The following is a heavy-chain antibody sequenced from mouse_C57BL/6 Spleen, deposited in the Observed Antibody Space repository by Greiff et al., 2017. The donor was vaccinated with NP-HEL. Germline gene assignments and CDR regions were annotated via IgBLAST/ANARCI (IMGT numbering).Heavy chain of an antibody. V-gene: IGHV14-4*01. CDR3: TTRGSSSAGFAY. CDR2: IDPENGDT. CDR1: GFNIKDDY. D-gene: IGHD1-1*01. J-gene: IGHJ3*01. Sequence: VQLQQSGAELVRPGASVKLSCTASGFNIKDDYMHWVKQRPEQGLEWIGWIDPENGDTEYASKFQGKATITADTSSNTAYLQLSSLTSEDTAVYYCTTRGSSSAGFAYWGQGTLVTVSA.